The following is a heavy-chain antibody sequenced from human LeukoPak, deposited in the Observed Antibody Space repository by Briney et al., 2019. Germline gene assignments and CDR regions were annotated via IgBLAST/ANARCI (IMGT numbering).Heavy chain of an antibody. Sequence: GGSLRLSCAASGFTFSSYWMSWVRQAPGKGLERVANIKQDGSEKYYVDSVKGRFTISRDNAKNSLYLQMNSLRAEDTAVYYCARDVRDCSSTSCYSDAFDIWGQGRMVTVSS. D-gene: IGHD2-2*02. CDR1: GFTFSSYW. CDR2: IKQDGSEK. V-gene: IGHV3-7*01. CDR3: ARDVRDCSSTSCYSDAFDI. J-gene: IGHJ3*02.